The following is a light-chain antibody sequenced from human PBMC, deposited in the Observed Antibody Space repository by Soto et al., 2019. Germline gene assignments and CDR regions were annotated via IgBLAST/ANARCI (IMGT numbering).Light chain of an antibody. V-gene: IGKV1-12*01. CDR1: QGIGSS. CDR2: AAS. J-gene: IGKJ2*01. CDR3: QQANSFPYT. Sequence: DIQMTQSPSSVSASEGDRVTITCRASQGIGSSLAWYQQKPGKAPKLLIYAASNLQIGVPSRFRGSGSGTDFTLTISSLQPEDFATYYCQQANSFPYTFGQGTKLEIK.